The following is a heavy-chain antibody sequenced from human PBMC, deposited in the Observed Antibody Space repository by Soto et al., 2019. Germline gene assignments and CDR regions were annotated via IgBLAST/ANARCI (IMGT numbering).Heavy chain of an antibody. Sequence: GSLRLSCAASGFTFSSYGMTFSSYAMSWVRQAPGKGLEWVSTISGSGDSTYYADSVKGRFTISRDNSKNTLFLQMNSLRAGDTALYYCAKFREYYRGAGCRTYYIYCMVVWGQGTSL. CDR1: GFTFSSYGMTFSSYA. V-gene: IGHV3-23*01. J-gene: IGHJ6*02. CDR3: AKFREYYRGAGCRTYYIYCMVV. D-gene: IGHD3-10*01. CDR2: ISGSGDST.